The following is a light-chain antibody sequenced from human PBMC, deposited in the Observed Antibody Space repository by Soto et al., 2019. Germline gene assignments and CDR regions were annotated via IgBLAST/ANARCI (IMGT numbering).Light chain of an antibody. CDR2: DVS. CDR1: SSDVGGYNY. Sequence: QSVLTQPGSVSGSPGQSITISCTGTSSDVGGYNYVSWYQQHPGKAPKLMIYDVSNRPSGVSKRFSGSKSGNTASLTISGLQAEDEAEYYCSSYTSSSTRNVFGTGTKVTVL. V-gene: IGLV2-14*01. CDR3: SSYTSSSTRNV. J-gene: IGLJ1*01.